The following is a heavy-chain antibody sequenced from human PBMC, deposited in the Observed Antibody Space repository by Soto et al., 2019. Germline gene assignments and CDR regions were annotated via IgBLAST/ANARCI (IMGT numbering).Heavy chain of an antibody. CDR3: ARGVAGSGFDL. CDR2: TYYRSNWRH. J-gene: IGHJ4*02. D-gene: IGHD6-19*01. Sequence: SHTLSLTCAISGYSVSGNTAAWNWIRSSPSRGLEWLGRTYYRSNWRHDYAVSVKSRITVNPDTSKNHFSLQLNSVTPDGTAVYYCARGVAGSGFDLWGQGTLVTVAS. CDR1: GYSVSGNTAA. V-gene: IGHV6-1*01.